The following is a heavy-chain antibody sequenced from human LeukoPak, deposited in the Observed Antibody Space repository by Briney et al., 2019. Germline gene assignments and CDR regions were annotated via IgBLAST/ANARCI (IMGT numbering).Heavy chain of an antibody. V-gene: IGHV4-61*02. CDR3: ARAAHYYGSGSYPQWIDP. Sequence: SETLSLTCTVSGGSISSGSYYWSWIRQPAGKGLEWIGRIYTSGSTNYNPSLKSRVTISVDTSKNQFSLKLSSVTAADTAVYYCARAAHYYGSGSYPQWIDPWGQGTLVTVSS. J-gene: IGHJ5*02. D-gene: IGHD3-10*01. CDR2: IYTSGST. CDR1: GGSISSGSYY.